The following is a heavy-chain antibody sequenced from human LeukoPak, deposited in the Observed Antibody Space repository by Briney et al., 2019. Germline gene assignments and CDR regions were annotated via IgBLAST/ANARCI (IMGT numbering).Heavy chain of an antibody. V-gene: IGHV3-15*01. Sequence: GGSLRLSCAASGLTFSNAWMNWVRQTPEKGLEWVGLIKSTANGGTIDYAAPVKGRLTISRDDSKNTLHLQMNSLKIEGTAMYYCTREYSGSFDYWGQGALVTVSS. D-gene: IGHD1-26*01. CDR1: GLTFSNAW. CDR2: IKSTANGGTI. CDR3: TREYSGSFDY. J-gene: IGHJ4*02.